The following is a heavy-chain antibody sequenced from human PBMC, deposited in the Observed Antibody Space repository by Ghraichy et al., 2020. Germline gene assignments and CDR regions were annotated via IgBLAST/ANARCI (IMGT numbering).Heavy chain of an antibody. V-gene: IGHV3-48*02. CDR3: ARGSRVVRFYYYGGMDV. J-gene: IGHJ6*02. D-gene: IGHD4-23*01. CDR1: GFSFGSYS. Sequence: GGSLRLSCVGSGFSFGSYSMNWVRQSPGKRLEWVSYITSTSSFISYADSVKGRFTISRDNAQNSLSLQMNSLTDDDTAVYYCARGSRVVRFYYYGGMDVWGQGTTVTVSS. CDR2: ITSTSSFI.